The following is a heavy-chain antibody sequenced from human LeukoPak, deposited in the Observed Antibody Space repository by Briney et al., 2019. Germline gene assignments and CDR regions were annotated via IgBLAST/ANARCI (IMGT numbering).Heavy chain of an antibody. CDR2: INGGGSTI. Sequence: GGSLRLSCAASGFSFSSYEMNWVRQAPGKGLERLSYINGGGSTIYYADSVKGRFTISRDNAKNSLHLQMNSLRADDTAAYYCARYSSTWNVAFDIWGQGTMVTVSS. D-gene: IGHD6-13*01. CDR1: GFSFSSYE. V-gene: IGHV3-48*03. J-gene: IGHJ3*02. CDR3: ARYSSTWNVAFDI.